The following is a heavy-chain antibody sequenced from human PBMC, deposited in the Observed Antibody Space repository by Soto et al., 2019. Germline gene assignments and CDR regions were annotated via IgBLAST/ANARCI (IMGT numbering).Heavy chain of an antibody. CDR3: ARVSVDVPE. Sequence: QLVQSGAEMKKPGASVRVSCKTSGPTFIAYYIHWVRQAPGRGLEWMGWIDPKSGGTTYEQKFLGRVTMTRDTSINTAYMDLNRLTSDDTAVYYCARVSVDVPEWGQGTLITVSS. J-gene: IGHJ4*02. CDR1: GPTFIAYY. D-gene: IGHD5-12*01. V-gene: IGHV1-2*02. CDR2: IDPKSGGT.